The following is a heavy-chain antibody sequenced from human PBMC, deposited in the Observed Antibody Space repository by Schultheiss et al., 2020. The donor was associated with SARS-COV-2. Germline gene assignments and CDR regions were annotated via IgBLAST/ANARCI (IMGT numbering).Heavy chain of an antibody. Sequence: ASVKVSCKTSGYTFTGYYIHWVRQAPGQGLEWMGWINPNTGGTNYAQKFQGRVTMTRDTSITTAFMELSRLRSDDTAVYYCARAPRRTGFDPWGQGTLVTVSS. CDR3: ARAPRRTGFDP. V-gene: IGHV1-2*02. CDR1: GYTFTGYY. J-gene: IGHJ5*02. CDR2: INPNTGGT.